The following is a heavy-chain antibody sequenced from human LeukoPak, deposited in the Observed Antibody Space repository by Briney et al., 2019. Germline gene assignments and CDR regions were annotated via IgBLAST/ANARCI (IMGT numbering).Heavy chain of an antibody. CDR1: GGSISDNDYS. D-gene: IGHD3-10*01. V-gene: IGHV4-39*01. Sequence: SETLSLTCNVSGGSISDNDYSWDWIRQPPGKGLEWLGCINYSGNTSSNPSLMSRISISVDTSKSQFSLKLRSVTAADTAVYYCARRYYFVSGSYYPFDFWGQGTLVTVSS. CDR2: INYSGNT. J-gene: IGHJ4*02. CDR3: ARRYYFVSGSYYPFDF.